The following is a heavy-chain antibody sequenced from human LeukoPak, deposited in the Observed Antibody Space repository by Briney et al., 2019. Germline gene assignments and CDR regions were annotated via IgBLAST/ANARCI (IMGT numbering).Heavy chain of an antibody. D-gene: IGHD3-10*01. CDR2: IDGSGRYI. V-gene: IGHV3-23*01. CDR3: AKNYGPGNAFYDY. J-gene: IGHJ4*02. CDR1: GFSFSTYA. Sequence: GGSLRLSCAASGFSFSTYAMTWVRQAPGRGLEWVSAIDGSGRYIYYRDSVQGRFTNSRDNSKNTLFLQMNSLTAEGSAVYYCAKNYGPGNAFYDYWGQGVLVTVSS.